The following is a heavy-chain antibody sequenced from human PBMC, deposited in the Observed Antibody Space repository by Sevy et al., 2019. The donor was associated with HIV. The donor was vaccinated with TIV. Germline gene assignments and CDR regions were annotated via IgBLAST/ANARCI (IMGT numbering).Heavy chain of an antibody. Sequence: GGSLRLSCAASGFTFSNYWMHWVRQAPGKGLVWVSRTNTDGSGTSYADSVKGRFTISRDNAKNTLYLQMNSLRAEDTAVYYCARVGPAYCGGDCYSDFDYWGQGTLVTVSS. CDR2: TNTDGSGT. D-gene: IGHD2-21*02. CDR1: GFTFSNYW. CDR3: ARVGPAYCGGDCYSDFDY. J-gene: IGHJ4*02. V-gene: IGHV3-74*01.